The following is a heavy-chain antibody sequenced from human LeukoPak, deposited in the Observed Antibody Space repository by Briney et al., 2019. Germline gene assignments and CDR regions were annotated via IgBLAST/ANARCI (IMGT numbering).Heavy chain of an antibody. D-gene: IGHD6-13*01. CDR2: ISAYNGNT. V-gene: IGHV1-18*01. J-gene: IGHJ5*02. CDR3: ARDSSIAAAVGWFDP. Sequence: ASVKVSCKASGYTFTSYGISWVRQAPGQGLEWMGWISAYNGNTNYAQKLQGRVTMTTDTSTSTAYMELRSLRSDDTAVYYCARDSSIAAAVGWFDPWGQGTLVTVSS. CDR1: GYTFTSYG.